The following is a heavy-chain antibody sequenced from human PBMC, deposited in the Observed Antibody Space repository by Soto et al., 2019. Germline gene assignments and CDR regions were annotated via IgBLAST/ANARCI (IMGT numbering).Heavy chain of an antibody. CDR2: IYYSGDT. D-gene: IGHD3-3*01. CDR3: ARDRNKLWKNDAFDI. Sequence: QVQLHESGPGLVKPSETLSLTCSVSGGSMNSYYWSWIRQSPGKGLEWFGYIYYSGDTKYNPSLQSRISISVDTTKNHFSLRLTSVTAADTAVYYCARDRNKLWKNDAFDIWGQGTMVTVSS. V-gene: IGHV4-59*01. J-gene: IGHJ3*02. CDR1: GGSMNSYY.